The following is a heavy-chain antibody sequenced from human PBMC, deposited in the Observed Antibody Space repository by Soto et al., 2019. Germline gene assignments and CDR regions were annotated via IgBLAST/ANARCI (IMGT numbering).Heavy chain of an antibody. CDR3: ARDPSPYYDILTGYYRGPWFDP. V-gene: IGHV1-18*01. J-gene: IGHJ5*02. Sequence: GASVKVSCKASGYTFTSYGISWVRQAPGQGLEWMGWISAYNGNTNYAQKLQGRVTMTTDTSTSTAYMELRSLRSDDTAVYYCARDPSPYYDILTGYYRGPWFDPWGQGTLVTVSS. D-gene: IGHD3-9*01. CDR1: GYTFTSYG. CDR2: ISAYNGNT.